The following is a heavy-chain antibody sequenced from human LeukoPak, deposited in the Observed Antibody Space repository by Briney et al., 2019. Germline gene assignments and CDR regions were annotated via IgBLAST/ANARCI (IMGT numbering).Heavy chain of an antibody. V-gene: IGHV3-23*01. J-gene: IGHJ4*02. CDR1: GFTFSSYA. Sequence: GGSLRLSCAASGFTFSSYAMSWVRQAPGKGLEWVSAISGSGGSTYYADSVKGRFTISRDNSKNMLYLQMNSLRAEDTAVYYCAKPLAYGDYVNYFDYWGQGTLVTVSS. CDR3: AKPLAYGDYVNYFDY. D-gene: IGHD4-17*01. CDR2: ISGSGGST.